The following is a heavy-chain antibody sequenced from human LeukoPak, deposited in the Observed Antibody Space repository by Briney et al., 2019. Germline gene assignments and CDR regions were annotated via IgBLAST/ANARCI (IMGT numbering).Heavy chain of an antibody. D-gene: IGHD6-19*01. V-gene: IGHV3-30*02. Sequence: GGSLRLSCAASGFTFSSYGMHWVRQAPGKGLEGVAFIRYDGSNKYYADSVKGRFTISRDNSKNTLYLQMNSLRAEDTAVYYCAKDCRTRIAVAGTGYYYYYMDVWGKGTTVTVSS. CDR2: IRYDGSNK. CDR3: AKDCRTRIAVAGTGYYYYYMDV. CDR1: GFTFSSYG. J-gene: IGHJ6*03.